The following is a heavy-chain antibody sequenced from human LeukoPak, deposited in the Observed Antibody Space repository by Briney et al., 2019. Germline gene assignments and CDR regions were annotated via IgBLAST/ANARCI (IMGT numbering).Heavy chain of an antibody. CDR2: ISGSGGST. CDR3: ARLHDRRHSFDY. Sequence: GASLRLSCAASRFTFSSYAMSWVRQAPGKGLEWVSAISGSGGSTYYADSVKGRFTISRDNSKNTLYLQMNSLRAEDTAVYYCARLHDRRHSFDYWGQGTLVTVSS. CDR1: RFTFSSYA. J-gene: IGHJ4*02. D-gene: IGHD3-22*01. V-gene: IGHV3-23*01.